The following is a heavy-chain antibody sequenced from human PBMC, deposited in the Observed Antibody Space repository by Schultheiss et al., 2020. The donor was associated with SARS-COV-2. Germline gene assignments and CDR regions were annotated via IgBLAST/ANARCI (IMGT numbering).Heavy chain of an antibody. CDR3: ATYGDYAHY. D-gene: IGHD4-17*01. V-gene: IGHV3-23*01. Sequence: GGSLRLSCAASGFTVSSNYMSWVRQAPGKGLEWVSAISGSGGSTYYADSVKGRFTISRDNAKNSLYLQMNSLRAEDTAVYYCATYGDYAHYWGQGTLVTVSS. CDR2: ISGSGGST. CDR1: GFTVSSNY. J-gene: IGHJ4*02.